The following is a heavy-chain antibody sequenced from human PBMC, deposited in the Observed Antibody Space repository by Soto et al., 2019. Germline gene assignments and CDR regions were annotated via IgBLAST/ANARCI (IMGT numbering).Heavy chain of an antibody. J-gene: IGHJ4*02. D-gene: IGHD6-19*01. CDR3: ARDPPLGAVAGPFDY. Sequence: PGGSLRLSFAASGFTFSDYYMSWIRQAPGKGLEWVSYISSSGSTIYYADSVKGRFTISRDNAKNSLYLQMNSLRAEDTAVYYCARDPPLGAVAGPFDYWGQGTLVTVSS. CDR1: GFTFSDYY. CDR2: ISSSGSTI. V-gene: IGHV3-11*01.